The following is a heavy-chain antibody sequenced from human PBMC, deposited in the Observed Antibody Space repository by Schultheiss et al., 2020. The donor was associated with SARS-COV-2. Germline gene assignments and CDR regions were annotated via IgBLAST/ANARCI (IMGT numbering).Heavy chain of an antibody. Sequence: GGSLRLSCAVSGFTFSSYAMHWVRQAPGKGLVWVGRIKSKTDGGTTDYAAPVKGRFTISRDDSKNTLYLQMNSLKTEDTAVYYCTTDSAPAFGLDVWGQGTTVTVSS. CDR1: GFTFSSYA. CDR3: TTDSAPAFGLDV. V-gene: IGHV3-15*07. CDR2: IKSKTDGGTT. J-gene: IGHJ6*02.